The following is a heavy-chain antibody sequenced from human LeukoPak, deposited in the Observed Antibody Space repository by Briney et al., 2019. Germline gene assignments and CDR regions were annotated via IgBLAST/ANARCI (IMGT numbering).Heavy chain of an antibody. J-gene: IGHJ4*02. CDR3: ARDGDCSGGSCYDY. CDR2: IIPIFGTA. CDR1: GGTFSSYA. D-gene: IGHD2-15*01. Sequence: SVKASCKASGGTFSSYAISWVRQAPGQGLEWMGGIIPIFGTANYAQKFQGRVTITADESTSTACMELSSLRSEDTAVYYCARDGDCSGGSCYDYWGQGTLVTVSS. V-gene: IGHV1-69*01.